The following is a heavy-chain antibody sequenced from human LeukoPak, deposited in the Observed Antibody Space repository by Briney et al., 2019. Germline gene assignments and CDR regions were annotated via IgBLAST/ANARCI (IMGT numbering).Heavy chain of an antibody. Sequence: GGSLRLSCAASGFTFSSYWMTWVRQAPGKGLEWVANIKEDGSQKYYVDSVKGRFTISRDNAKNSLYLQMNSLRAEDTAVYYCGRVSESLVNGGVSWSFDNWGQGTLVTVSS. V-gene: IGHV3-7*03. CDR3: GRVSESLVNGGVSWSFDN. CDR1: GFTFSSYW. D-gene: IGHD2-15*01. J-gene: IGHJ4*02. CDR2: IKEDGSQK.